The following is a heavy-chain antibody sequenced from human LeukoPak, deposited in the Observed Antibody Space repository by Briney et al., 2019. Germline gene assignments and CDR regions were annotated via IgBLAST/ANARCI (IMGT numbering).Heavy chain of an antibody. CDR3: ARTIGERDGYRVDALHI. CDR1: GYSISSSNW. V-gene: IGHV4-28*01. J-gene: IGHJ3*02. Sequence: SETLSLTCAVSGYSISSSNWWGLIRQPPGKGLEWIGYTSYSGYTYYTPSLKSRVTVSVDTSKNQFSLKLNSVTAVDTAVYYCARTIGERDGYRVDALHIWGQGTMVTVSS. D-gene: IGHD5-24*01. CDR2: TSYSGYT.